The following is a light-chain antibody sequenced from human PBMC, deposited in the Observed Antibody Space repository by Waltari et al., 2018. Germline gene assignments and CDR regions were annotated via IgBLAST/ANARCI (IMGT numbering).Light chain of an antibody. CDR2: EVT. Sequence: QSALTQPASVSGSPGQSITISCTGTSSDIGGYNRFSWYQQYPGRAPKLIIYEVTKRPSGVSNRFSGSKSGSTASMTISGVQAEDEADYYCCSYGTGSTYVFGTGTKVTVL. V-gene: IGLV2-23*02. J-gene: IGLJ1*01. CDR1: SSDIGGYNR. CDR3: CSYGTGSTYV.